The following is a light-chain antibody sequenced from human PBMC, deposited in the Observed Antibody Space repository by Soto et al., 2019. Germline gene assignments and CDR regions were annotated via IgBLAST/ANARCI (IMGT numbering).Light chain of an antibody. V-gene: IGKV1-5*01. CDR1: QSISSW. Sequence: DIQLTQSPSFLSASVGDRVTITCRASQSISSWLAWYQQKPGKAPKLLIYDASSLESGVPSRFSGSGYGTEFTLTISSLQSDDFATYYCQQYNSRWCTFGQGTKV. CDR3: QQYNSRWCT. J-gene: IGKJ1*01. CDR2: DAS.